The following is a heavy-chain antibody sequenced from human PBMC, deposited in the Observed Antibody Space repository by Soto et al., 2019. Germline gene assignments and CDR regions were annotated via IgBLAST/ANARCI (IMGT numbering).Heavy chain of an antibody. CDR1: GGSTSSYY. V-gene: IGHV4-59*08. Sequence: PSETLSLTCTVSGGSTSSYYWSWIRQPPGKGLEWIGYIYYSGSTNYNPSLKSRVTISVDTSKNQFSLKLSSVTAADTAVYYCARGPTTATPDYYYYMDVWGKGTTVTVSS. CDR3: ARGPTTATPDYYYYMDV. CDR2: IYYSGST. J-gene: IGHJ6*03. D-gene: IGHD2-2*01.